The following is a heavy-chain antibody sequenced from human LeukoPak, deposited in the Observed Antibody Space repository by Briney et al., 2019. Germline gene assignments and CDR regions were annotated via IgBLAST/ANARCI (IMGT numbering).Heavy chain of an antibody. Sequence: SETLSLTCAVYGGSFSGYYWSWIRQPPGKGLEWIGEINHSGSTNYNPSLKSRVTISVDTSKNQFSLKLSSVTAADTAVYYCASLRGAAAGPYYYYYYMDVWGKGTTVTVSS. CDR3: ASLRGAAAGPYYYYYYMDV. D-gene: IGHD6-13*01. CDR2: INHSGST. J-gene: IGHJ6*03. V-gene: IGHV4-34*01. CDR1: GGSFSGYY.